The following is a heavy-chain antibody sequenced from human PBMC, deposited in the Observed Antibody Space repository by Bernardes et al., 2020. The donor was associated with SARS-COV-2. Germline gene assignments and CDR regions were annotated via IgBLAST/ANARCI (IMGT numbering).Heavy chain of an antibody. Sequence: GSLRLSCVTSGFIFSDYTMHWVRRAPGTGLEWVAVIWHDGSREYYVDSVKGRFTISRDNAKNSLYLQMNSLRAEDTAVYYCARVQFDYWRGHSQFDYWGQGTLVIVSS. CDR1: GFIFSDYT. CDR2: IWHDGSRE. CDR3: ARVQFDYWRGHSQFDY. D-gene: IGHD3-3*01. V-gene: IGHV3-7*03. J-gene: IGHJ4*02.